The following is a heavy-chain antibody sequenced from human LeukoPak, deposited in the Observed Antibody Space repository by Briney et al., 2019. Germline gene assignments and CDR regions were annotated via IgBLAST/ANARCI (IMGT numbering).Heavy chain of an antibody. Sequence: SVKVSCKASGDTFSSYAISWVRQAPGQGLEWMGGIIPIFGTADYAQKFQGRVTITADESTSTAHMELRSLTSEDTAVYYCAADLSNPRMGASYLDSWGQGTLVTVSS. D-gene: IGHD3-16*01. CDR3: AADLSNPRMGASYLDS. CDR2: IIPIFGTA. V-gene: IGHV1-69*13. CDR1: GDTFSSYA. J-gene: IGHJ4*02.